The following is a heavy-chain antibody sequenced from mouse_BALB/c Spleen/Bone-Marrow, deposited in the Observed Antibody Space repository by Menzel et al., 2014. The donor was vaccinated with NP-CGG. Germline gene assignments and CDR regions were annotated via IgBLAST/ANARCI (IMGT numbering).Heavy chain of an antibody. V-gene: IGHV2-9*02. D-gene: IGHD1-1*01. CDR1: GFSLTSYG. Sequence: VMLVESGPGLVAPSQSLSITCTVSGFSLTSYGVHWVRQPPGKGLEWLGVIWAGGSTNYNSALMSRLSISKDNSKSQVFLKMNCLQTDDTAMYYCASPYYYGSSLDYWGQGTTLTVSS. J-gene: IGHJ2*01. CDR3: ASPYYYGSSLDY. CDR2: IWAGGST.